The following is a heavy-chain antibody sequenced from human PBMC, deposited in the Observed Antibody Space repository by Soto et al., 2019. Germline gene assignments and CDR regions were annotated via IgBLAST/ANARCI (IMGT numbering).Heavy chain of an antibody. CDR1: GFTFADHG. D-gene: IGHD2-15*01. J-gene: IGHJ4*02. V-gene: IGHV3-49*04. Sequence: PGGSLRLSCTTSGFTFADHGMSWVRQAPGKGLDWLGFIRSGRYGATIEYAASVKGRFTVSRDDSKNVAYLQLNNLDTEDTGVYYCTRAPLRCSGGSCYSADSWGRGTQVTVSS. CDR2: IRSGRYGATI. CDR3: TRAPLRCSGGSCYSADS.